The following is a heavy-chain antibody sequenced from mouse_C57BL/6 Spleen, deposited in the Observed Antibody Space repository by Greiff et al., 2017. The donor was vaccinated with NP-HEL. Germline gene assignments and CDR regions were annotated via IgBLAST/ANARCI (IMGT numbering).Heavy chain of an antibody. CDR1: GYTFTDYN. V-gene: IGHV1-18*01. Sequence: EVKLQESGPELVKPGASVKIPCKASGYTFTDYNMDWVKQSHGKSLEWIGDINPNNGGTIYNQKFKGKATLTVDKSSSTAYMELRSLTSEDTAVYYCALLLRGGYAMDYWGQGTSVTVSS. D-gene: IGHD1-1*01. J-gene: IGHJ4*01. CDR3: ALLLRGGYAMDY. CDR2: INPNNGGT.